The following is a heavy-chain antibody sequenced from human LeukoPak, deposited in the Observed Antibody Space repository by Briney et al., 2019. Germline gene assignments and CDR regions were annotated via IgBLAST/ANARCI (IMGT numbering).Heavy chain of an antibody. J-gene: IGHJ2*01. CDR1: GGSISSYY. D-gene: IGHD6-19*01. V-gene: IGHV4-59*01. Sequence: PSETLSLTCTVSGGSISSYYWSWIRQPPGKGLEWIGYIYYSGSTNYNPSLKSRVTISLDTSKNQFSLTLSSVTAADTAVYYCAKRVAVTGNWCFDLWGRGTLVTVSS. CDR2: IYYSGST. CDR3: AKRVAVTGNWCFDL.